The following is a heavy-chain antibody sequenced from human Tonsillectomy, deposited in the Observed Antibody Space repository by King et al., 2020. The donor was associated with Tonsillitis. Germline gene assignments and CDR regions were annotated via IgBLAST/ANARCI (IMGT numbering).Heavy chain of an antibody. J-gene: IGHJ4*02. CDR3: ATEIRPNDY. V-gene: IGHV3-23*04. CDR1: GFTFSTYA. Sequence: DVQLVESGGGLVQPGGSLRLSCAASGFTFSTYAMSWVRQAPGKGLEWVSAISFSGGNTYYADSVKGRFTISRDNSKSTLYLKMNSLRAEDTAIYYCATEIRPNDYWGQGTLVTVSS. CDR2: ISFSGGNT.